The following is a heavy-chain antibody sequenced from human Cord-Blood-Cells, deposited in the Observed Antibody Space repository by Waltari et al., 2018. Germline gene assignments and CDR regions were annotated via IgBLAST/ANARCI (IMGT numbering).Heavy chain of an antibody. CDR1: GGSISSSSYY. D-gene: IGHD1-26*01. Sequence: QLQLQESGPGLVKPSETLSLTCTVSGGSISSSSYYWGWVRQPPGKGLEWIGSIYYSGSTYYNPSLKSRVTISVDTSKNQFSLKLSSVTAADTAVYYCARQYSGSSHDAFDIWGQGTMVTVSS. J-gene: IGHJ3*02. CDR2: IYYSGST. V-gene: IGHV4-39*01. CDR3: ARQYSGSSHDAFDI.